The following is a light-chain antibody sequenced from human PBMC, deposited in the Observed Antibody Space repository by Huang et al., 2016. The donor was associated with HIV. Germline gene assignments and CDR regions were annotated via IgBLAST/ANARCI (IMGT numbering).Light chain of an antibody. CDR1: QSVSTY. Sequence: EIVLTHSPATLSLSPGERATLSCRASQSVSTYLAWYQQKPGQAPRLLIYDASNRATGIPARFSGSGSGTDFTLTISSLEPEDFAVYYCQQRSNWPGITFGPGTKVDIK. J-gene: IGKJ3*01. V-gene: IGKV3-11*01. CDR3: QQRSNWPGIT. CDR2: DAS.